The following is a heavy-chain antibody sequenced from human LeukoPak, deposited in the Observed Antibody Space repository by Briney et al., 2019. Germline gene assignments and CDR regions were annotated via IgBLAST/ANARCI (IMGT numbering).Heavy chain of an antibody. J-gene: IGHJ5*02. V-gene: IGHV1-18*01. CDR3: ARAAPPARYCSGGSCYSGIWFDP. D-gene: IGHD2-15*01. CDR1: GSPFTSYG. Sequence: ASVKVSCKASGSPFTSYGISWVRQAPGQGLEWMGWISAYNGNTNYPQKLQGRVTMTTDTSTSTGYTELRSLRSDDTAVYYCARAAPPARYCSGGSCYSGIWFDPWGQGTLVTVSS. CDR2: ISAYNGNT.